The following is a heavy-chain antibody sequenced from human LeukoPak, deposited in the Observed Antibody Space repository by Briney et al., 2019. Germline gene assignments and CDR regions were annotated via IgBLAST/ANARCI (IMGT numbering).Heavy chain of an antibody. CDR1: GFTVSSSY. CDR2: IYSGGST. V-gene: IGHV3-53*01. D-gene: IGHD2-8*01. Sequence: GGSLRLSCAASGFTVSSSYMSWVRQAPGKGLEWVSLIYSGGSTYYADSVKGRFTISRDNSKNTLHLQMNSLRAEDTAVYYCARDLGYCTNGVCHTRFDCWGQGTLVAVSS. CDR3: ARDLGYCTNGVCHTRFDC. J-gene: IGHJ4*02.